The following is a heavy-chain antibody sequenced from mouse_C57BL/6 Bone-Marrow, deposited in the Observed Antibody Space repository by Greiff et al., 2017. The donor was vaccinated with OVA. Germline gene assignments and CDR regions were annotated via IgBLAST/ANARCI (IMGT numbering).Heavy chain of an antibody. D-gene: IGHD1-1*01. V-gene: IGHV3-1*01. CDR3: ARAGDGSSSYFDY. CDR2: ISYSGST. Sequence: VQLQQSGPGMVKPSQSLSLTCTVTGYSITSGYDWHWIRHFPGNKLEWMGYISYSGSTNYNPSLKSRISITHDTSKNHFFLKLNSVTTEDTATYYCARAGDGSSSYFDYWGQGTTLTVSS. CDR1: GYSITSGYD. J-gene: IGHJ2*01.